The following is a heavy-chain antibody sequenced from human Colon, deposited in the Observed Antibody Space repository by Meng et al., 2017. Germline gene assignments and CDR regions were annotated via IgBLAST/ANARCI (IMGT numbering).Heavy chain of an antibody. CDR1: GGSISSGDYY. D-gene: IGHD3-22*01. Sequence: QVQLQESGTGLVKPSQTLSLTCTVSGGSISSGDYYWSWSRQHPGKGLEWIGYFYFSGNTYYNPSLKSRVSISVDTSKNRFSLNLSSVTAADTAVYYCARYFYDSRGVTWFDPWGQGTLVTVSS. V-gene: IGHV4-31*03. CDR3: ARYFYDSRGVTWFDP. J-gene: IGHJ5*02. CDR2: FYFSGNT.